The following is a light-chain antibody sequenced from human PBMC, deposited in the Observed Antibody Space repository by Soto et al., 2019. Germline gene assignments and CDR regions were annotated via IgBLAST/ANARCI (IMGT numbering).Light chain of an antibody. V-gene: IGKV3-15*01. CDR1: QSVSSN. CDR3: QQYNNWPLWT. CDR2: GAS. Sequence: EIVMTQSPATLSVSPGERATLSCRASQSVSSNLAWYQQKPGQAPRLLIYGASTRATGIPARFSGSGSGTECTLTISSLQSEDFAVYYCQQYNNWPLWTFGQGTMVEIK. J-gene: IGKJ1*01.